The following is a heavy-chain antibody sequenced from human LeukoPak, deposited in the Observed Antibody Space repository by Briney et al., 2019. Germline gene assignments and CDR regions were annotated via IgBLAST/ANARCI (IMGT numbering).Heavy chain of an antibody. J-gene: IGHJ2*01. CDR3: AKDSVNYDILTGYQNWYFDL. CDR2: ISGSGGST. Sequence: GGSLRPPCAASGFTFSSYAMSWVRQAPGKGLEWVSAISGSGGSTYYADSVKGRFTISRDNSKNTLYLQMNSLRAEDTAVYYCAKDSVNYDILTGYQNWYFDLWGRGTLVTVSS. V-gene: IGHV3-23*01. D-gene: IGHD3-9*01. CDR1: GFTFSSYA.